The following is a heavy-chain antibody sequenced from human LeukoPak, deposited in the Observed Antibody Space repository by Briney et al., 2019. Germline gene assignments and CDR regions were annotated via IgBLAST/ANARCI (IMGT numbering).Heavy chain of an antibody. V-gene: IGHV3-48*01. CDR1: EFTFSSYS. CDR2: ISTSSTTT. CDR3: GTLGGYMSGAYAFDI. J-gene: IGHJ3*02. Sequence: GGPLRLSCAASEFTFSSYSMNWVRQAPGKGLEWVSYISTSSTTTYYADSVKGRFTISRDNAKNSLYLQMNSLRAEDTAVYYCGTLGGYMSGAYAFDIWGQGTMVIVSS. D-gene: IGHD5-18*01.